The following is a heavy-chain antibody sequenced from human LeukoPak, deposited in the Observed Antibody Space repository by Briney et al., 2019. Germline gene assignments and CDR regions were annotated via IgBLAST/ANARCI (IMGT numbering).Heavy chain of an antibody. CDR1: GYTLTELS. CDR3: ARSGRGTYYYFDL. CDR2: FDPEDGET. J-gene: IGHJ4*02. Sequence: GASVKVSCKVSGYTLTELSMHWVRQAPGKGLEWMGGFDPEDGETIYAQKFQGRVTMTADTSTSTAYMELRSLRSDDTAVHYCARSGRGTYYYFDLWGQGTLVTVSS. D-gene: IGHD1-26*01. V-gene: IGHV1-24*01.